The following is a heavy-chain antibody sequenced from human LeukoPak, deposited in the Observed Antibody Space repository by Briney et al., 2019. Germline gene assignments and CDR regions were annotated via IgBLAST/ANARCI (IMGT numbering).Heavy chain of an antibody. CDR3: ARRGITPDAFDI. CDR1: GGSISSSSYY. D-gene: IGHD3-10*01. J-gene: IGHJ3*02. V-gene: IGHV4-39*01. Sequence: SETPSLTCTVSGGSISSSSYYWGWIRQPPGTGLEWIASIYYSGSTYYNPSLKSRITISVDTSKNQFSLKLSSVTAADTAVYYCARRGITPDAFDIWGQGTMVTVSS. CDR2: IYYSGST.